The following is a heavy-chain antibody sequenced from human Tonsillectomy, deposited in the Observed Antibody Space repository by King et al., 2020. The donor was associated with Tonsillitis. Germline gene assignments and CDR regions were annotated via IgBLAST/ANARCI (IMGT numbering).Heavy chain of an antibody. D-gene: IGHD2-2*01. J-gene: IGHJ6*02. CDR3: ARGEVPGARHLYYFHYGLDV. Sequence: VQLVESGGGLVQPGGSLRLSCAASGFTVSSSYMTWVRQAPGKGLEWVSLIYAGGSTFYADSVKGRFTISRDNSKNTLYLQMNSLRVEDTAVYYCARGEVPGARHLYYFHYGLDVWGQGTTVTVSS. CDR1: GFTVSSSY. CDR2: IYAGGST. V-gene: IGHV3-66*01.